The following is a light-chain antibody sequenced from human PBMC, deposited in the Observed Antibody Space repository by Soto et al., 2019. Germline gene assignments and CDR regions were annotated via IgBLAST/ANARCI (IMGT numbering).Light chain of an antibody. CDR2: EVS. CDR1: SSDVGSYNY. J-gene: IGLJ1*01. V-gene: IGLV2-14*01. CDR3: CSYAGSYV. Sequence: QSALTQPASVSGSPGQSITISCTGTSSDVGSYNYVSWYQLHPGKAPKLMIYEVSNRPSGVSNRFSGSKSGDTASLTISGLQAEDEADYYCCSYAGSYVFGTGTKVTVL.